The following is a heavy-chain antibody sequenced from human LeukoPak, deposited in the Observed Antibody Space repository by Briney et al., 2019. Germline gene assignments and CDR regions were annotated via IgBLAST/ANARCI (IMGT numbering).Heavy chain of an antibody. Sequence: GGSLRLSCAASGFTFSSYSMNWVRRAPGKGLEWVSYISSSSSTIYYADSVEGRFTVSRDNAKNTLFLQMNSLRVEDTALYYCVSGDYGNYWGQGTLVTVSS. J-gene: IGHJ4*02. CDR1: GFTFSSYS. CDR3: VSGDYGNY. D-gene: IGHD4-17*01. V-gene: IGHV3-48*04. CDR2: ISSSSSTI.